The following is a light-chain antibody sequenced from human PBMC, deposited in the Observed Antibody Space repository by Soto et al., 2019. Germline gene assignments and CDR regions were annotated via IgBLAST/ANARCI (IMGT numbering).Light chain of an antibody. Sequence: QSVLTQPPSASGTPGQRVTISCSGSSSNIGSYTVNWYQQFPGTAPKILIYGNNQRPSGVPDRFSGSKSGTSASLAISGLQSDDEGYYYCAAWDASLDGVVFGGGTKLTVL. J-gene: IGLJ2*01. CDR3: AAWDASLDGVV. V-gene: IGLV1-44*01. CDR1: SSNIGSYT. CDR2: GNN.